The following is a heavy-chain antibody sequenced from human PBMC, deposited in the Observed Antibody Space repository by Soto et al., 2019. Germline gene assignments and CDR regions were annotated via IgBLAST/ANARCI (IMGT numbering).Heavy chain of an antibody. J-gene: IGHJ4*02. Sequence: SETLSLTCAVYGGSFSGYYWSWIRQPPGKGLEWIGEINHSGSTNYNPSLKSRVTISVDTSKNQFSLKLSSVTAADTAVYYCARLPYCSGGSCYKPFDYWGQGTLVTVSS. V-gene: IGHV4-34*01. CDR1: GGSFSGYY. CDR2: INHSGST. CDR3: ARLPYCSGGSCYKPFDY. D-gene: IGHD2-15*01.